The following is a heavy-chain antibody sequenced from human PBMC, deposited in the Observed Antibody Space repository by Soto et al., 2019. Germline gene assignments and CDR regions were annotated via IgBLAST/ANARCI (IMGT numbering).Heavy chain of an antibody. D-gene: IGHD5-18*01. Sequence: PGGSLRLSCAASGFTFSTYAMSWVRQAPGKGLEWVSTIDNSGGITYYADSVKGRFTISRDNSKNTLYLQMNSLRAEDTAVYYCAKGGYNSGFLFECWGQGTLVTVSS. V-gene: IGHV3-23*05. CDR1: GFTFSTYA. CDR2: IDNSGGIT. CDR3: AKGGYNSGFLFEC. J-gene: IGHJ4*02.